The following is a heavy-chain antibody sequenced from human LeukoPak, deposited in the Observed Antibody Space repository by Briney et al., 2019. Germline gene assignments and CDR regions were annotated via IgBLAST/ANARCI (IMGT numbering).Heavy chain of an antibody. CDR3: ARVPGEMGATLAYLDY. D-gene: IGHD1-26*01. CDR2: ISWNSGSI. Sequence: GGSLRLSCAASGFTFDDYAMHWVREAPGKGLEWVSGISWNSGSIGYADSVKGRFTISRDNAKNLVYLEMNSLRAEDTAVYYCARVPGEMGATLAYLDYWGQGTLVFVSS. V-gene: IGHV3-9*01. CDR1: GFTFDDYA. J-gene: IGHJ4*02.